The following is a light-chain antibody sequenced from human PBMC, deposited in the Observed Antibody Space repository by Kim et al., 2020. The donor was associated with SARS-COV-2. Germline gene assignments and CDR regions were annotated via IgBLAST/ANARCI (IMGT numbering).Light chain of an antibody. CDR3: QVWDSSSDHVV. V-gene: IGLV3-21*04. J-gene: IGLJ2*01. CDR1: NIGSKS. Sequence: APGKTTRFTCGGNNIGSKSVHWYQQQPGQAPVLVIYYDSDRPSGIPERFSGSNSGNTATLTISRVEAGDEADYYCQVWDSSSDHVVFGGGTKLTVL. CDR2: YDS.